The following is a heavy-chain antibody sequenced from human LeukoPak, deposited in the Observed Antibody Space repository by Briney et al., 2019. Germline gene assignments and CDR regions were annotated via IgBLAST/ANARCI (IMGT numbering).Heavy chain of an antibody. CDR2: INHSGST. J-gene: IGHJ4*02. V-gene: IGHV4-34*01. CDR3: ARDRGTWNDDGFDY. CDR1: GGSFSGYY. Sequence: SETLSLTCAVYGGSFSGYYWSWIRQPPGKGLEWIGEINHSGSTNYNPSLKSRVTISIDTSKNQFSLKLSSVTAADTAVYYCARDRGTWNDDGFDYWGQGTLVTVSS. D-gene: IGHD1-1*01.